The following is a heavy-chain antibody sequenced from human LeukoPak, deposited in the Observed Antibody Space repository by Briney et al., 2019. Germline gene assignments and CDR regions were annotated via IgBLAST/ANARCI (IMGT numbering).Heavy chain of an antibody. CDR2: ISGSGGST. D-gene: IGHD2-2*01. CDR1: GFTFSSYG. J-gene: IGHJ4*02. CDR3: AKGMVIPAASHFDY. Sequence: GGTLRLSCAASGFTFSSYGMSWVRQAPGKGLEWVSAISGSGGSTYYADSVKGRFTISRDNSRNTLYLQMNSLRAEDTALYYCAKGMVIPAASHFDYWGQGTLVTVSS. V-gene: IGHV3-23*01.